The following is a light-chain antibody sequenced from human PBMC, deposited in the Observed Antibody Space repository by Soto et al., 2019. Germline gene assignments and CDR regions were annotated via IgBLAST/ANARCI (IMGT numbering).Light chain of an antibody. Sequence: DVVLTPTPLSSPVTLGQPASISCRSSQSLVYSDGNTYVSWLQQRPGQPPRLLIYQISNRFSGVPDRFSGSGAGTDFTLKISRVEAEDVGVYYCMQCAHFPRTFGQWTKVDIK. J-gene: IGKJ1*01. CDR1: QSLVYSDGNTY. CDR2: QIS. CDR3: MQCAHFPRT. V-gene: IGKV2-24*01.